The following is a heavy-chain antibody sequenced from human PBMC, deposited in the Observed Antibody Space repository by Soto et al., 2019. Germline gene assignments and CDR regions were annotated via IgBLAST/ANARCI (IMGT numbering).Heavy chain of an antibody. CDR3: AKGGRQWLVTSDFNY. CDR2: ISYDGSNK. V-gene: IGHV3-30-3*01. D-gene: IGHD6-19*01. J-gene: IGHJ4*02. CDR1: GFTFRSYA. Sequence: GGSLSLSCAASGFTFRSYAMHWVRQAPGKGLEWVAVISYDGSNKYYADSVKGRFTISRDNSKNTLYLQMNSLRAEDTAVYYCAKGGRQWLVTSDFNYWGQGALVTVSS.